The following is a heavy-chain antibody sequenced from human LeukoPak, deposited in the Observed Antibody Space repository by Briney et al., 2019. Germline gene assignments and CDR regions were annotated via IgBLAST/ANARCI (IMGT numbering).Heavy chain of an antibody. CDR2: IYYSGST. D-gene: IGHD3-3*01. J-gene: IGHJ5*02. CDR1: GGSISSSSYY. Sequence: TSETLSLTCTVSGGSISSSSYYWGWIRQPPGKWLEWIGSIYYSGSTYYNPSLKSRVTISVDTSKNQFSLKLSSVTAADTAVYYRARPPIFGVVNAKLGNWFDPWGQGTLVTVSS. V-gene: IGHV4-39*01. CDR3: ARPPIFGVVNAKLGNWFDP.